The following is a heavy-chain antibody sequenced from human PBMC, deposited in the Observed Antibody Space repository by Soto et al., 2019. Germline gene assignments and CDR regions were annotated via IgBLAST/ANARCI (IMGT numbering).Heavy chain of an antibody. D-gene: IGHD3-3*01. V-gene: IGHV4-39*01. J-gene: IGHJ4*02. CDR1: GGSISSSSYY. CDR3: ARQGDGYNLREWVY. CDR2: IYYSGST. Sequence: TSETLSLTCTVSGGSISSSSYYWGWIRQPPGKGLEWIGSIYYSGSTYYNPSLSSRVTISLDTAKNQFSLKLSSVTAADTAVYYCARQGDGYNLREWVYWGQGTLVTVSS.